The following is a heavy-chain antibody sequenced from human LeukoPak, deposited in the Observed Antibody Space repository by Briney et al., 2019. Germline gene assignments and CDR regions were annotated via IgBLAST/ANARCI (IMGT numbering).Heavy chain of an antibody. J-gene: IGHJ4*02. D-gene: IGHD6-13*01. CDR1: GFPFSSYS. CDR3: ARGVSTWYRIDY. Sequence: GRSLRLSCVASGFPFSSYSFHWVRQAPGKGLEWVALLSYDGSIKHYADSVKGRFTLSRDNSKSSVYLQMDGLKADDTAVYYCARGVSTWYRIDYWGQGTLVTVSS. CDR2: LSYDGSIK. V-gene: IGHV3-30*01.